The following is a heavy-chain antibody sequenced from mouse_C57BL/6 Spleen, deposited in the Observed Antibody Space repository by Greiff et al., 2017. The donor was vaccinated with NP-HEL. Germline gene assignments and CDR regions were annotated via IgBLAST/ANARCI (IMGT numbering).Heavy chain of an antibody. V-gene: IGHV1-52*01. Sequence: QVQLKQSGAELVRPGSSVKLSCKASGYTFTSYWMHWVKQRPIQGLEWIGNIDPSDSETHYNQKFKDKATLTVDKSSSTAYMQLSSLTSEDSAVYYCARDYDYEYYYAMDYWGQGTSVTVSS. CDR1: GYTFTSYW. CDR2: IDPSDSET. D-gene: IGHD2-4*01. CDR3: ARDYDYEYYYAMDY. J-gene: IGHJ4*01.